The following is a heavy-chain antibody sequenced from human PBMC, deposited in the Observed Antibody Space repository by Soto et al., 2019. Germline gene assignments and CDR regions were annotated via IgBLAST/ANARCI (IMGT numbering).Heavy chain of an antibody. CDR2: ISSDGSNK. D-gene: IGHD5-18*01. V-gene: IGHV3-30*18. J-gene: IGHJ4*02. CDR3: AKDKGYTYGHAFDY. Sequence: PGGSLRLSCAASGFTFSDYNMHWVRQAPGKGLEWVALISSDGSNKHYADSVKGRFTISRDNSKNMLYLQMNSLRAEDTAVYYCAKDKGYTYGHAFDYWGQGTLVTVSS. CDR1: GFTFSDYN.